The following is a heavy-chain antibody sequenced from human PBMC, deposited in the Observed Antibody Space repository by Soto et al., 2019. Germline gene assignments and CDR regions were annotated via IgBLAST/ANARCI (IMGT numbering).Heavy chain of an antibody. D-gene: IGHD6-13*01. J-gene: IGHJ3*02. CDR3: ARFWFYAAADAFDI. V-gene: IGHV3-33*01. CDR1: GFTFSSYG. Sequence: QVQLVESGGGVVQPGRSLRLSCTASGFTFSSYGMHWVRQAPGKGLEWVAVIWYDGSNKYYADSVKGRFTISRDNSKNTLYLQMHNLRAEDTAVYYCARFWFYAAADAFDIWGQGTMVTVSS. CDR2: IWYDGSNK.